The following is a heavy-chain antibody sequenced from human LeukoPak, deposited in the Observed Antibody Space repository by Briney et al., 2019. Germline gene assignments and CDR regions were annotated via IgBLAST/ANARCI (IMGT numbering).Heavy chain of an antibody. D-gene: IGHD3-3*01. CDR2: IIPIFGTA. J-gene: IGHJ4*02. CDR1: GGTFRSYA. CDR3: ARDLGFLEWLPLDY. Sequence: ASVKVSCKASGGTFRSYAISWARQAPGQGLEWMGGIIPIFGTANYAQKFQGRVTITADESTSTAYMELSSLRSEDTAVYYCARDLGFLEWLPLDYWGQGTLVTVSS. V-gene: IGHV1-69*13.